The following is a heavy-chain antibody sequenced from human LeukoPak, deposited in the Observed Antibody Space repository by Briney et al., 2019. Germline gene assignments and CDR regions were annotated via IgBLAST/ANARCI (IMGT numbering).Heavy chain of an antibody. D-gene: IGHD3-22*01. CDR2: ISGSGGST. CDR3: AKWGYYYDSSGYYYVPYFDY. Sequence: GGSLRLSCAASGFTFSSYAMSWVRQAPGKGLEWVSAISGSGGSTYYADSVKARFTISRDNSKNTLYLQMNSLRAEDTAVYYCAKWGYYYDSSGYYYVPYFDYWGQGTLVTVSS. CDR1: GFTFSSYA. V-gene: IGHV3-23*01. J-gene: IGHJ4*02.